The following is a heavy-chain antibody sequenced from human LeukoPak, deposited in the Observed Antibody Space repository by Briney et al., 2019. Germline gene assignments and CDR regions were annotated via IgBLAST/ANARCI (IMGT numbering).Heavy chain of an antibody. CDR1: GFTFSSYA. CDR2: ISYDGSNK. Sequence: GGSLRLSCAASGFTFSSYAMHWVRQAPGKGLEWVAVISYDGSNKYYADSVKGRFTISRDNSKNTLYLQMNGLRAEDTAVYYCARAGLIHDAFDIWGQGTMVTVSS. CDR3: ARAGLIHDAFDI. D-gene: IGHD3-16*01. V-gene: IGHV3-30-3*01. J-gene: IGHJ3*02.